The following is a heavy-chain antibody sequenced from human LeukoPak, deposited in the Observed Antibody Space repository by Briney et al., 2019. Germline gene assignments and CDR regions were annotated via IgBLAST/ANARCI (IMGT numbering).Heavy chain of an antibody. CDR2: INTNTGNP. V-gene: IGHV7-4-1*02. Sequence: SVKVSCKASGYTFTSYAMNWVRQAPGQGLEWMGWINTNTGNPTYAQGFTGRFVFTLDTSVSTAYLQISSLKAEDTAVYYCARVPLTAARNPDYWGQGTLVTVSS. J-gene: IGHJ4*02. CDR3: ARVPLTAARNPDY. D-gene: IGHD6-6*01. CDR1: GYTFTSYA.